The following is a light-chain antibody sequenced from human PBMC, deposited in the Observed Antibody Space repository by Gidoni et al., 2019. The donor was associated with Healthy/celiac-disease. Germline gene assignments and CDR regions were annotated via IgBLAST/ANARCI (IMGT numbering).Light chain of an antibody. V-gene: IGLV3-1*01. Sequence: SYALPHLPSVSVSPGQTASITCSGAKLGDKFASWYQQTTGHSPVLDIYQDSKRPSGIPERFSGSNTGNTATLTISGAQAMDEDDYYCQAWDSSTVVFGGGTKLTVL. CDR3: QAWDSSTVV. J-gene: IGLJ2*01. CDR1: KLGDKF. CDR2: QDS.